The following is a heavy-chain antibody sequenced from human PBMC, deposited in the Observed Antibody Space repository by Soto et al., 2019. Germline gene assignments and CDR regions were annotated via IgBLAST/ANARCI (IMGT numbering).Heavy chain of an antibody. CDR3: ARDSRIQLWDPNCLAY. J-gene: IGHJ4*02. V-gene: IGHV3-30-3*01. Sequence: QVQLVESGGGVVQPGRSLRLSCAASGFTFSSYAMHWVRQAPGKGLEWVAVISYDGSNKYYADSVKGRFTISRDNSKNTLYLQMNSLRAEDTAVYYCARDSRIQLWDPNCLAYWGQGTLVTVSS. CDR1: GFTFSSYA. CDR2: ISYDGSNK. D-gene: IGHD5-18*01.